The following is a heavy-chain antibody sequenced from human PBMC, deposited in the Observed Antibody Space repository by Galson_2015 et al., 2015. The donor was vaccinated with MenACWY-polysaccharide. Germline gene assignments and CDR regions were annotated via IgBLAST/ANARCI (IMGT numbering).Heavy chain of an antibody. CDR1: GFIFSNAW. CDR3: SPGDGPTPAFAY. Sequence: SLRLSCAGSGFIFSNAWMNWVRQAPGKGLEWVGRIKSKPNGGTIEYAAPVKGRFTISRDDSKNTVYVQMNSLKTEDTAVYYCSPGDGPTPAFAYWGRGALFIVSS. J-gene: IGHJ4*02. CDR2: IKSKPNGGTI. V-gene: IGHV3-15*01. D-gene: IGHD2-15*01.